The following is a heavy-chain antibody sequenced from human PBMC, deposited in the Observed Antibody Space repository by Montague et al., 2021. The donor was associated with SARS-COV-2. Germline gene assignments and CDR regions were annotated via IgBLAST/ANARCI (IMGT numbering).Heavy chain of an antibody. CDR3: ARKASRGIAIFGVVTASYDFDY. CDR1: GASISSSCYY. CDR2: NFNSGST. D-gene: IGHD3-3*01. J-gene: IGHJ4*02. V-gene: IGHV4-39*01. Sequence: SETLSLTCTVSGASISSSCYYWGWIRPPPGKRLGWIGSNFNSGSTYNNSPIKGRATISVDTTKNQFSLKLSSVTAADTAVYYCARKASRGIAIFGVVTASYDFDYWGQGTLVTVSS.